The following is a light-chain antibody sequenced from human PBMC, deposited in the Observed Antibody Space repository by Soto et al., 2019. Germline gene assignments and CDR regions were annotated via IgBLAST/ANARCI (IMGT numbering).Light chain of an antibody. V-gene: IGKV3-11*01. J-gene: IGKJ3*01. Sequence: EIVLTQSPATLSLFPGERATLSCRASQSVSSYLAWYQQKHGQAPRLLIYDASNRATGIPARFSGSGSGTDFTLTIRSLEPEDFAVYYCQQRSNWLITFGPGTKLDIK. CDR3: QQRSNWLIT. CDR1: QSVSSY. CDR2: DAS.